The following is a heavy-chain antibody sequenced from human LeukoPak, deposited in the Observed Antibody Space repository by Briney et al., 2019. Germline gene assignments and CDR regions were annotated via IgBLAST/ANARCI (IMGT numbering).Heavy chain of an antibody. V-gene: IGHV4-34*01. CDR1: GGSFSGYY. D-gene: IGHD3-10*01. J-gene: IGHJ1*01. CDR2: INHSGST. CDR3: AREYYRGTFQH. Sequence: SETLSLTCAVYGGSFSGYYWSWIRQPPGKGREWIGEINHSGSTNYNPSLKSRVTISVDTSKNQFSLKLSSVTAADTAVYYCAREYYRGTFQHWGQGTLVTVSS.